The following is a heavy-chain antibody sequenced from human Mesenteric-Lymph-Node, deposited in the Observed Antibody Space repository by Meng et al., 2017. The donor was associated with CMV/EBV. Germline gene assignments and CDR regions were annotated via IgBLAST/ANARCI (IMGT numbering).Heavy chain of an antibody. CDR1: GFTFSSHN. D-gene: IGHD3-3*01. Sequence: GGSLKISCAASGFTFSSHNMNWVRQAPGKGPEWVSYISSGSSSTYYADSVRGRFTISRDYSKNTLYLQMNSLRAEDSAVYYCARARGFWNGYYYSYYGLDFWGQGTTVTVSS. CDR3: ARARGFWNGYYYSYYGLDF. J-gene: IGHJ6*02. CDR2: ISSGSSST. V-gene: IGHV3-48*01.